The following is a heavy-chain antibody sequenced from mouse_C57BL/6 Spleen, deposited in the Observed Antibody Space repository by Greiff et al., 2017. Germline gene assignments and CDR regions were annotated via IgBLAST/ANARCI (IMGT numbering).Heavy chain of an antibody. V-gene: IGHV1-54*01. J-gene: IGHJ4*01. CDR1: GYAFTNYL. Sequence: QVQLQQSGAELVRPGTSVKVSCKASGYAFTNYLIEWVKQRPGQGLEWIGVINPGSGGTNYNEKFKGKATLTADKSSSTAYMQLSSLTSEDSAVYFCARGRDYDDARDYWGQGTSVTVSS. D-gene: IGHD2-4*01. CDR2: INPGSGGT. CDR3: ARGRDYDDARDY.